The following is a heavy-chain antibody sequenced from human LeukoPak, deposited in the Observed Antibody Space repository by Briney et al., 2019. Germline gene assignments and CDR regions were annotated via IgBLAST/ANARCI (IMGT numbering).Heavy chain of an antibody. CDR3: TRRKTGTTDDY. D-gene: IGHD1-7*01. Sequence: GGFLRLSCAASGFTFSGSAMHWVRQASGKGLEWVGRIRIKANSYATAYAASVKGRFTISRDDSKNTAYLQMNSLKTEDTAVYYCTRRKTGTTDDYWGQGTLVTVSS. CDR1: GFTFSGSA. V-gene: IGHV3-73*01. CDR2: IRIKANSYAT. J-gene: IGHJ4*02.